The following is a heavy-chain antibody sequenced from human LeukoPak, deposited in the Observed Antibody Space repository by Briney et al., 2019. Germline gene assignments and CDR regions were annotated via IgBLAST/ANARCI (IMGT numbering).Heavy chain of an antibody. V-gene: IGHV3-74*01. J-gene: IGHJ4*02. CDR1: GFTFTNYW. Sequence: PGGSLRLSCAASGFTFTNYWMHWVRQAPGKGLVWVSRINLDGSYTTYADSVKGRFTISRDNAKNVVYVRMNSLRVDDTAVYYFAKGGYTYASTWGQGTLVTVSS. D-gene: IGHD5-18*01. CDR2: INLDGSYT. CDR3: AKGGYTYAST.